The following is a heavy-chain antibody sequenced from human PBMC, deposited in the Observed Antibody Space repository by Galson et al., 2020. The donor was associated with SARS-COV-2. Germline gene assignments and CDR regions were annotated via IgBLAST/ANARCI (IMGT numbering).Heavy chain of an antibody. Sequence: TCTFSGFSLSTSGMRVSWIRQPPGKALEWLARIDWDDDKFYSTSLTTRLTISKDTSKNQVVLTMTNMDPVDTATYYCGRSNYDILTGYQEGFDYGGQGNMVTVSS. D-gene: IGHD3-9*01. CDR2: IDWDDDK. CDR1: GFSLSTSGMR. J-gene: IGHJ4*02. CDR3: GRSNYDILTGYQEGFDY. V-gene: IGHV2-70*04.